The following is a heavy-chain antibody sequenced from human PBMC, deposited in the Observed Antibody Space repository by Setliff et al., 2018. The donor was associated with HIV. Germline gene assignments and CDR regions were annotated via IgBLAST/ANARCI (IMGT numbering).Heavy chain of an antibody. CDR2: ISDSGGST. CDR1: GFTFSSYA. J-gene: IGHJ4*02. V-gene: IGHV3-23*01. CDR3: AKDQHYGSGTYWEGDDY. D-gene: IGHD3-10*01. Sequence: GGSLRLSCAASGFTFSSYAMTWVRQAPGKGLEWVSGISDSGGSTYYADSVKGRFTISRDNSKNTLYLQMNSLRAEDTAVYYCAKDQHYGSGTYWEGDDYWGQGTLVTVSS.